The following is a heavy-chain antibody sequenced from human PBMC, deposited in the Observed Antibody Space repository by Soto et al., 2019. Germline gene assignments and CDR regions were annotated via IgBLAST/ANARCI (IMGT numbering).Heavy chain of an antibody. J-gene: IGHJ1*01. V-gene: IGHV3-64D*06. CDR1: GFTFSSYA. CDR3: VKGPLDDSGYDSGYFQH. CDR2: ISSNGGST. D-gene: IGHD5-12*01. Sequence: GRSLRLSCSASGFTFSSYAMHWVRQAPGKGLEYVSAISSNGGSTYYADSVKGRFTISRDNSKNTLYLQMSSLRAEDTAVYYCVKGPLDDSGYDSGYFQHWGQGTLVTVSS.